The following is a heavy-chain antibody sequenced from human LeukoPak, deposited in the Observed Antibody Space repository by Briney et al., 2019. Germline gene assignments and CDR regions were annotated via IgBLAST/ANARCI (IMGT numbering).Heavy chain of an antibody. V-gene: IGHV5-51*01. CDR3: ARRRRADDSRSYFHYYYLDV. D-gene: IGHD3-22*01. Sequence: GESLKISCQAFGYTFSNNWIGWARQLPGKGLEWMGIIYPGDSDTRYSPSFEGQVIISADKSNNTAYLRWNSLKGSDTAMYYCARRRRADDSRSYFHYYYLDVWGKGTTVTVPS. CDR2: IYPGDSDT. CDR1: GYTFSNNW. J-gene: IGHJ6*03.